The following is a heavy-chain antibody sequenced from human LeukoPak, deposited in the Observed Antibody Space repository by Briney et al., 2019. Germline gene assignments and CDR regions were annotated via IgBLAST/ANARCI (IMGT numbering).Heavy chain of an antibody. V-gene: IGHV3-30-3*01. CDR2: ISYDGSNK. CDR1: GFTFSSYA. J-gene: IGHJ3*01. Sequence: PGGSLRLSCAASGFTFSSYAMHWVRQAPGKGLEWVAVISYDGSNKYYADSVKGRFTISRDNSKNTLYLQMNSLRAEDTAVYYCAKDLNSTYNYDSSGYEDAFDFWGQGTMVTVSS. D-gene: IGHD3-22*01. CDR3: AKDLNSTYNYDSSGYEDAFDF.